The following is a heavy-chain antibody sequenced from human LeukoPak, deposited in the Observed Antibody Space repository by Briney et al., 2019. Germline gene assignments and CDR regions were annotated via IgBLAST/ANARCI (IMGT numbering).Heavy chain of an antibody. D-gene: IGHD2-15*01. Sequence: PGGSLRLSCTASGFTFGDYAMSWVRQAPGKGLEWVGFIRSKAYGGTTEYAASVKGRFTISRDDSKSIAYPQMNSLKTEDTAVYYCTRDQSSEGRAFDYWGQGTLVTVSS. J-gene: IGHJ4*02. CDR3: TRDQSSEGRAFDY. CDR1: GFTFGDYA. V-gene: IGHV3-49*04. CDR2: IRSKAYGGTT.